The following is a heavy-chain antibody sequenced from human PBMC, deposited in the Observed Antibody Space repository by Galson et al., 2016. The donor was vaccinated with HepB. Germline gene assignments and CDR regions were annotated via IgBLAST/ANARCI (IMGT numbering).Heavy chain of an antibody. CDR2: ISYDGINS. Sequence: SLRLSCAASGFTFSNYGMHWVRQAPGKGLEWVALISYDGINSYYADSLKGRFTISRDNSKNTLYLQMNRLRAEDTGVYYCAKDRLAAPYYYYVMDVWGQGTTVTVSS. V-gene: IGHV3-30*18. J-gene: IGHJ6*02. CDR3: AKDRLAAPYYYYVMDV. CDR1: GFTFSNYG. D-gene: IGHD3-10*01.